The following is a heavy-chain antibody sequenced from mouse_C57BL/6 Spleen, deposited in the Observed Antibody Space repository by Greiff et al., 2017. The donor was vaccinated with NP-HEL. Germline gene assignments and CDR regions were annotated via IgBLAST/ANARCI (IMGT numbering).Heavy chain of an antibody. J-gene: IGHJ1*03. CDR3: ARGNTRYFDV. CDR1: GYSITSGYY. D-gene: IGHD5-2*01. CDR2: ISYDGSN. Sequence: EVQLQQSGPGLVKPSQSLSLTCSVTGYSITSGYYWNWIRQFPGNKLEWMGYISYDGSNNYNPSLKNRISITRDTSKNQFFLKLNSVTTEDTATYYCARGNTRYFDVWGTGTTVTVSS. V-gene: IGHV3-6*01.